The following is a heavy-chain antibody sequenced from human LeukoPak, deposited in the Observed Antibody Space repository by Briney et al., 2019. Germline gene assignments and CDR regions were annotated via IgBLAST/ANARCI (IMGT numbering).Heavy chain of an antibody. V-gene: IGHV3-64D*06. J-gene: IGHJ4*02. CDR2: ISSNGDNT. Sequence: PGGSLRLSCSVSGFTFSTYVMHWVRQAPGKGLEYVSAISSNGDNTYYADSVKGRFTISRDNSKNKLYFQMSSLRAHDPAVFFCVRGPAYWGRGTLVTVSS. CDR3: VRGPAY. CDR1: GFTFSTYV.